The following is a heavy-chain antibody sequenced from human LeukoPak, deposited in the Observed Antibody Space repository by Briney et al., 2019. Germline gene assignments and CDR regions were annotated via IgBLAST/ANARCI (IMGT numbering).Heavy chain of an antibody. CDR3: ARDHSGSYSDY. CDR2: ISYDGSNK. CDR1: GFTSSSYG. J-gene: IGHJ4*02. D-gene: IGHD1-26*01. Sequence: PGGSLRLSCAASGFTSSSYGMHWVRQAPGKGLEWVAVISYDGSNKYYADSVKGRFTISRDNSKNTLYLQMNSLRDEDTAVYYCARDHSGSYSDYWGQGTLVTVSS. V-gene: IGHV3-30*03.